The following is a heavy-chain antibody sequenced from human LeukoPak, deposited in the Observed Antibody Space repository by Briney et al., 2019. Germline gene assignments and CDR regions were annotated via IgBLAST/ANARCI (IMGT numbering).Heavy chain of an antibody. D-gene: IGHD3-22*01. J-gene: IGHJ4*02. CDR2: IDWDDDK. CDR3: AWGDSSGYLMGPSLFDF. V-gene: IGHV2-70*11. Sequence: SGPALVKPTQTLTLTCTFSGFPLNTRGMCVSWIRQPPGKALEWLARIDWDDDKYYTTSLKTRLTISKDTSKNQVVLTMTNMDPVDTATYYCAWGDSSGYLMGPSLFDFWGQGTLVTVSS. CDR1: GFPLNTRGMC.